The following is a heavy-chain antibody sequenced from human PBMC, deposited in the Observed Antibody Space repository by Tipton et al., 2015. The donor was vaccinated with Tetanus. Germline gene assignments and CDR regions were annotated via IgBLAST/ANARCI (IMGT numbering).Heavy chain of an antibody. J-gene: IGHJ6*02. CDR3: AKDHGPEITSVAATRYYYYGMDV. D-gene: IGHD2-15*01. CDR1: GFTFSTYA. V-gene: IGHV3-23*01. Sequence: SLRLSCAASGFTFSTYAMNWVRQAPGKGLEWVSAISGGGGATYYADSVKGRFTISRDNSKNTLYLQMNSLRAEDTAVYYCAKDHGPEITSVAATRYYYYGMDVWGQGTTVTVSS. CDR2: ISGGGGAT.